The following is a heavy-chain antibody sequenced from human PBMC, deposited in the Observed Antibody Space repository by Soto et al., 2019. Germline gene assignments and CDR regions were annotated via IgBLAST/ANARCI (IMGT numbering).Heavy chain of an antibody. J-gene: IGHJ6*02. CDR1: GYTFTSYG. CDR3: AKIFSIAAAGYYYYYGMDV. Sequence: GASVKVSCKASGYTFTSYGISWVRQAPGQGLEWMGWISAYNGNTNYAQKLQGRVTMTTDTSTSTAYMELRSLRSDDTAVYYCAKIFSIAAAGYYYYYGMDVWGQGTTVTVSS. CDR2: ISAYNGNT. D-gene: IGHD6-13*01. V-gene: IGHV1-18*01.